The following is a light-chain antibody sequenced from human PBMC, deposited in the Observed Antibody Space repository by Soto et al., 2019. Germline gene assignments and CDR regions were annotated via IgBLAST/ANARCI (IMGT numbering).Light chain of an antibody. CDR1: NNVFVGFDH. CDR2: DVF. J-gene: IGLJ1*01. CDR3: NSFTTTNTYV. Sequence: QSVLTQPSSVSGSPGQSITISCTGANNVFVGFDHVSCYQQHPGKVPRLLIYDVFSLPSGVSDRFSGSKSGNTASLTISGLQAEDEADYYCNSFTTTNTYVFGTGTKVTVL. V-gene: IGLV2-14*03.